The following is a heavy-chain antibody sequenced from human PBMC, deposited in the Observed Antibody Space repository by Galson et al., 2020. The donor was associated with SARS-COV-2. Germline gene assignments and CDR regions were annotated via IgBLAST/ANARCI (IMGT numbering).Heavy chain of an antibody. D-gene: IGHD3-9*01. CDR1: GFTFSSYA. CDR3: ARDPKRDDILTGYSTRALYYYYYAMDV. CDR2: ISYDGSNT. Sequence: GGSLRLSCAASGFTFSSYAMHWVRQAPGKGLEWVALISYDGSNTYYADSVKGRFTISRDNSKNTLYLQMNSLRAEDTAVYYCARDPKRDDILTGYSTRALYYYYYAMDVWGQGTTVTVSS. V-gene: IGHV3-30*04. J-gene: IGHJ6*02.